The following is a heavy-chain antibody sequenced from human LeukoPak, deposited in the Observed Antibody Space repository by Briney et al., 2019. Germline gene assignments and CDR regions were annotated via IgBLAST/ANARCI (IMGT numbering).Heavy chain of an antibody. CDR1: GGSISSYY. CDR3: ARGSDFGDY. CDR2: IYNSGST. J-gene: IGHJ4*02. Sequence: PSETLSLTCTVSGGSISSYYWSWIRQPPGKGLEWIGCIYNSGSTNYNPSLKSRVTISVDTSKNQLSMKLSSVTAADTAVYYCARGSDFGDYWGQGTLVTVSS. D-gene: IGHD4-17*01. V-gene: IGHV4-59*01.